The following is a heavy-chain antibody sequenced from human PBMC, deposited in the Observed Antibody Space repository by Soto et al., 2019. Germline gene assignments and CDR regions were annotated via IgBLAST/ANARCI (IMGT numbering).Heavy chain of an antibody. Sequence: PGGSLRLSCAASGFTFSSYGMHWVRQAPGKGLEWVAVISYDGSNKYYADSVKGRFTISRDNSKNTLYLQMNSLRAEDTAVYYCAIFPIGVGYYDSFDYWGQGTLVTVSS. J-gene: IGHJ4*02. V-gene: IGHV3-30*03. CDR1: GFTFSSYG. CDR2: ISYDGSNK. CDR3: AIFPIGVGYYDSFDY. D-gene: IGHD3-22*01.